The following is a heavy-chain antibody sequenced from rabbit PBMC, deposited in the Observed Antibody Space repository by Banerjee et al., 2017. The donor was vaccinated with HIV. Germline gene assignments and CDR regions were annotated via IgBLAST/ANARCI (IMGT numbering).Heavy chain of an antibody. Sequence: QEQLVESGGGLVTLGGSLTLTCNASGIDFSGYGISWVRQAPGRGLELIACIYAGSSGSTYYASWAKGRFTISKTSSTTVTLQMTSLTAADTATYFCARGDAGYAGYSGYFNLWGQGTLVTVS. CDR1: GIDFSGYG. V-gene: IGHV1S45*01. CDR2: IYAGSSGST. D-gene: IGHD7-1*01. CDR3: ARGDAGYAGYSGYFNL. J-gene: IGHJ4*01.